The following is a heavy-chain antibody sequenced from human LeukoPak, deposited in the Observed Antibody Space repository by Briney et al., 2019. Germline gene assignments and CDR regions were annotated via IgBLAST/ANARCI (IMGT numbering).Heavy chain of an antibody. CDR1: GLTFSISW. CDR2: IKEDGSVT. Sequence: GGSLRLSCSASGLTFSISWMSWVRQAPGKGLEWVANIKEDGSVTQYVASVKGRFTISRDNGKNSLYLQMNSLRVEDTAVYYCAREVLGPTDNWGQGTLVTVSS. J-gene: IGHJ4*02. CDR3: AREVLGPTDN. V-gene: IGHV3-7*01.